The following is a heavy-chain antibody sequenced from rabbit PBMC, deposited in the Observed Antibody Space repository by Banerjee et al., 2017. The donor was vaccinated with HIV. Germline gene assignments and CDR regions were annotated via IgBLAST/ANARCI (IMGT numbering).Heavy chain of an antibody. V-gene: IGHV1S45*01. J-gene: IGHJ4*01. CDR1: GFSFSSSYY. CDR2: IETTSGST. CDR3: ARGVTMTNL. Sequence: QEQLEESGGGLVQPEGSLTLTCTASGFSFSSSYYMCWVRQAPGKGLEWIACIETTSGSTYYASWAKGRFTISSHNAQNTLYLQLNSLTAADTATYFCARGVTMTNLWGQGTLVTVS. D-gene: IGHD2-1*01.